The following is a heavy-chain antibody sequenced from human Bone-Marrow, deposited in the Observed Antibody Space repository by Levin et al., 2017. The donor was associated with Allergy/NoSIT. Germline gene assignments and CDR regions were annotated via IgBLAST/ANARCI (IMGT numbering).Heavy chain of an antibody. V-gene: IGHV3-30*18. J-gene: IGHJ4*02. CDR2: ISYDGSKK. CDR3: AKGGDDVWGNYCPSEEDFVDS. D-gene: IGHD3-16*01. CDR1: GFSFRDYA. Sequence: GGSLRLSCVASGFSFRDYAMHWVRQAPGKGLEWVALISYDGSKKYYGDSVKGRFTASRDNSKNTIYLHMSGLRSEDTALYYCAKGGDDVWGNYCPSEEDFVDSWGQGTLVTVSS.